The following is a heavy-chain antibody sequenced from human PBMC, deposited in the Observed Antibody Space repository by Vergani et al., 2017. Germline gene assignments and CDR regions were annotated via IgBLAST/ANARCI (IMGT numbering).Heavy chain of an antibody. V-gene: IGHV3-21*04. J-gene: IGHJ6*02. CDR1: GFTFSSYS. D-gene: IGHD6-13*01. CDR3: ARVPYSSSWNHHHYGMDV. Sequence: EVQLVESGGGLVKPGGSLRLSCAASGFTFSSYSMNWVRQAPGKGLEWVSSISSSSSYIYYADSVKGRLTISRDNAKNSLYLQMNSLRAEDTAVYYCARVPYSSSWNHHHYGMDVWGQGTTVTVSS. CDR2: ISSSSSYI.